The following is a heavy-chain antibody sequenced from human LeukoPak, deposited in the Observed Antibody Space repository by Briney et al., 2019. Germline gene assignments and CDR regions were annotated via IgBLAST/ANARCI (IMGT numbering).Heavy chain of an antibody. CDR1: GYTFPIYD. CDR3: ARGHYSSSYNDY. J-gene: IGHJ4*02. D-gene: IGHD6-6*01. V-gene: IGHV1-8*01. Sequence: GASLKFSCKASGYTFPIYDTNGGRQATEQGFDGMGWMNPNSGNTGYAQKLQGRVTMTRNTSISTAYMELSSLRSEDTAVYYCARGHYSSSYNDYWGQGTLVTVSS. CDR2: MNPNSGNT.